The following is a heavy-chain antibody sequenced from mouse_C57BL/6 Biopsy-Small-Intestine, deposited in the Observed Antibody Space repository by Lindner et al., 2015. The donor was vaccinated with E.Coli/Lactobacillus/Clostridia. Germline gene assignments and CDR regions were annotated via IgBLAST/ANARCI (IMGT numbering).Heavy chain of an antibody. D-gene: IGHD4-1*01. J-gene: IGHJ4*01. Sequence: VQLQESGAELVKPGASVELSCTTSGFNIKDYYMHWVKQRTEQGLEWIGRIDPEDGETKFAPKFQGKATITADTSSNTANLQLSSLTSEDTAVYYCVINWDGFTYAMDYWGQGTSVTVSS. CDR2: IDPEDGET. V-gene: IGHV14-2*01. CDR1: GFNIKDYY. CDR3: VINWDGFTYAMDY.